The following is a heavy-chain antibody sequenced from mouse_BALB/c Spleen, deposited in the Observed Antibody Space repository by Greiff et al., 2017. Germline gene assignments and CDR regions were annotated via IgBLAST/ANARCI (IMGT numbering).Heavy chain of an antibody. CDR1: GFTFSSYA. J-gene: IGHJ4*01. V-gene: IGHV5-9-4*01. D-gene: IGHD1-1*01. Sequence: EVQGVESGGGLVKPGGSLKLSCAASGFTFSSYAMSWVRQSPEKRLEWVAEISSGGSCTYYPDTVTGRFTISRDNAKNTLYLEMSSLRSEDTAMYYSARARAIYYYGSSYCPMDYWGQGTSVTVSS. CDR2: ISSGGSCT. CDR3: ARARAIYYYGSSYCPMDY.